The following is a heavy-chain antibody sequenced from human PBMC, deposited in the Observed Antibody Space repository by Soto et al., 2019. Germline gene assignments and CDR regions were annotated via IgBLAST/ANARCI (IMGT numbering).Heavy chain of an antibody. CDR3: ATDPKYSSGWYNYY. J-gene: IGHJ4*02. CDR2: FDPEDGET. V-gene: IGHV1-24*01. Sequence: ASVKVSCKVSGYTLTELSMHWVRQAPGKGLEWMGGFDPEDGETIYAQKFQGRVTMTEDTSTDTAYMELSSLRSEDTAVYYCATDPKYSSGWYNYYCGQGTLVTVSS. CDR1: GYTLTELS. D-gene: IGHD6-19*01.